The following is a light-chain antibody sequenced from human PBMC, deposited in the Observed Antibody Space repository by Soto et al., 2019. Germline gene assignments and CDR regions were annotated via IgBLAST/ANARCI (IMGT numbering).Light chain of an antibody. Sequence: EIVMTQSPATLSVSPGERATLSCRASQSVGSLYLAWYQQKPGRAHRLLIYSTSTRATGIPDRFSGSGSGRDFTLTISRLEPEDSAVYHCQHYGDAARTFGQGTRLEIK. V-gene: IGKV3-20*01. CDR3: QHYGDAART. CDR1: QSVGSLY. J-gene: IGKJ5*01. CDR2: STS.